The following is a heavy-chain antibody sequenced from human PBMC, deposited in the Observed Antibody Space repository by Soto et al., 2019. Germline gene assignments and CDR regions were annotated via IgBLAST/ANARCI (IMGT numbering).Heavy chain of an antibody. D-gene: IGHD3-3*01. J-gene: IGHJ6*02. Sequence: GGSLRLSCAASGFTFSSYGMHWVRQAPGKGLEWVAVISYDGSNKYYADSVKGRFTISRDNSKNTLYLQMNSLRAEDTAVYYCARTCYDFLSGYYTGLTDYYGMDVWGQGTTVTVSS. CDR3: ARTCYDFLSGYYTGLTDYYGMDV. CDR1: GFTFSSYG. CDR2: ISYDGSNK. V-gene: IGHV3-30*03.